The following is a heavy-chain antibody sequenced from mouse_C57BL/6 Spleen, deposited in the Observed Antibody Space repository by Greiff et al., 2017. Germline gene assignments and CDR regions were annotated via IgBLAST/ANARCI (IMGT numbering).Heavy chain of an antibody. V-gene: IGHV1-69*01. CDR1: GYTFTSYW. J-gene: IGHJ4*01. CDR3: ARRDYPRYAMDY. D-gene: IGHD1-1*02. CDR2: IDPSDSYT. Sequence: VQLQQPGAELVMPGASVKLSCKASGYTFTSYWMHWVKQRPGQGLEWIGEIDPSDSYTNYNQKFKGKSTLTVDKSSSTAYMQLSSLTSEDSAVYYCARRDYPRYAMDYWGQGTSVTVSS.